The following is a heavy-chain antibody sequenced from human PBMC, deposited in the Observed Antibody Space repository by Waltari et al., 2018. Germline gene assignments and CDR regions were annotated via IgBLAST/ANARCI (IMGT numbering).Heavy chain of an antibody. CDR2: INTRNGGT. D-gene: IGHD1-26*01. Sequence: QVQLVQSGAEVKKPGASVKVSCKTSGYPFTSYYMHWVRQAPGQGLEWMGWINTRNGGTNYAQKSQGRVTMTRETSISTAYMELSRLISNDTAVYYCARTYQSGSYSDYWGQGTPVTVSS. CDR3: ARTYQSGSYSDY. J-gene: IGHJ4*02. V-gene: IGHV1-2*02. CDR1: GYPFTSYY.